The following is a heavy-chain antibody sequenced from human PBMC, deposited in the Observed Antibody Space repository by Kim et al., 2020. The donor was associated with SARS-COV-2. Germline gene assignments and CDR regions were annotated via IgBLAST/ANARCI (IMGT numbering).Heavy chain of an antibody. Sequence: TVKGRFTISRDNAKNTLYLQMNSLRAEDTAVYYCARYSRGDYYYYGMDVWGQGTTVTVSS. V-gene: IGHV3-74*01. D-gene: IGHD3-10*01. J-gene: IGHJ6*02. CDR3: ARYSRGDYYYYGMDV.